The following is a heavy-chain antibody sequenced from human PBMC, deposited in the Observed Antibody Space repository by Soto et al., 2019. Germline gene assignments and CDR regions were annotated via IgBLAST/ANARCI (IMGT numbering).Heavy chain of an antibody. CDR3: AKSIPTTIIEELDY. Sequence: GGSLRLSCAASGFMFSSYAMSWVRQAPGKGLEWVSGISGSGGKTYYADSVKGRFTISRDNSKKTLYLQMSSLRAEDTAIYYCAKSIPTTIIEELDYWGQGTLVTVYS. D-gene: IGHD3-22*01. CDR1: GFMFSSYA. J-gene: IGHJ4*02. CDR2: ISGSGGKT. V-gene: IGHV3-23*01.